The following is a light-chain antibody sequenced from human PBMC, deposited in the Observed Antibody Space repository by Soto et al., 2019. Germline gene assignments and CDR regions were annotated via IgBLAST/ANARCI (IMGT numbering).Light chain of an antibody. Sequence: QSSLTQPASVSGSAGQSISIACPGTNIDIVCYNFVSWYQQRPGQAPQLLIFDVSNRPSGISDRFSGSKSGTTASLTISGLQAEDEADYYCNSYTSTSPTYVFGTG. CDR1: NIDIVCYNF. J-gene: IGLJ1*01. CDR2: DVS. V-gene: IGLV2-14*01. CDR3: NSYTSTSPTYV.